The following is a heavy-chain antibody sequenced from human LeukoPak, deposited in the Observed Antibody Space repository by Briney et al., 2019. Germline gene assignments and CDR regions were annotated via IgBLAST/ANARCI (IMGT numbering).Heavy chain of an antibody. D-gene: IGHD6-13*01. Sequence: PGGSLRHSCAASGFTVSSNYMSWVRQAPGKGLEWLSYLTDSSGFTNYADSVKGRFTISRDNAKNSLYLQMNSLRADDTAVYYCARDLAADKRAMDVWGQGTTVTVSS. V-gene: IGHV3-11*05. CDR2: LTDSSGFT. CDR3: ARDLAADKRAMDV. J-gene: IGHJ6*02. CDR1: GFTVSSNY.